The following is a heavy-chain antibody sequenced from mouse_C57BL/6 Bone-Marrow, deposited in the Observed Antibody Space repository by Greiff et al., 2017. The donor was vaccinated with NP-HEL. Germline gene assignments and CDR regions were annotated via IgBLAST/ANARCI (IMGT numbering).Heavy chain of an antibody. Sequence: EVMLVESGGDLVKPGGSLKLSCAASGFTFSSYGMSWVRQTPDKRLEWVATISSGGSYTYYPDSVKGRFTISRDNAKNTLYLQMSSLKSEDTAMYYCARGGLGGYWGQGTTLTVSS. D-gene: IGHD4-1*01. CDR2: ISSGGSYT. CDR3: ARGGLGGY. J-gene: IGHJ2*01. V-gene: IGHV5-6*01. CDR1: GFTFSSYG.